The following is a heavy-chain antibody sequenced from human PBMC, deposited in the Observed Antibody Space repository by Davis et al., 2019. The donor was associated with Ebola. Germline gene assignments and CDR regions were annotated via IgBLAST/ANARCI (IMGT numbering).Heavy chain of an antibody. J-gene: IGHJ4*02. V-gene: IGHV5-51*01. CDR3: ASSDSNGYYPLVLGY. CDR2: IYPGNSDS. D-gene: IGHD3-22*01. Sequence: GESLKIPCKGSGYSFTNYWIGCVRQMPGKGLEWMGIIYPGNSDSRYSPSFRGQVTISADKSISTAYLQWSSLKASDTAMYFCASSDSNGYYPLVLGYWGQGTVVTVSS. CDR1: GYSFTNYW.